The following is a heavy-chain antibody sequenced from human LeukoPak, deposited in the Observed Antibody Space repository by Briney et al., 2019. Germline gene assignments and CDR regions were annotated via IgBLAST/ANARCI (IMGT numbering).Heavy chain of an antibody. CDR1: GFTFSGYA. J-gene: IGHJ5*02. D-gene: IGHD3-3*01. Sequence: GGSLRLSCAASGFTFSGYAMSWVRQAPGKGLEWVSAISGSGGSTYYADSVKGRFTISRDNSKNTLYLQMNSLRAEDTAVYYCAKGVDTHFDFWSGYENWFDPWGQGTLVTVSS. CDR3: AKGVDTHFDFWSGYENWFDP. V-gene: IGHV3-23*01. CDR2: ISGSGGST.